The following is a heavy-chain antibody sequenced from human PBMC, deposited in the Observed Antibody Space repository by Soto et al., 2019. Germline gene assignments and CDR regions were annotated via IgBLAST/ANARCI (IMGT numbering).Heavy chain of an antibody. D-gene: IGHD4-4*01. Sequence: EVQVVESGGGLVQPGGSLRLSCAASGFSVRVNYMTWVRQAPGKGLEWVSVTYTGGDTDYADSVKGRFTTSRDNSKNMLYLEVSSLRAEDTAMYYCARVSFSNYYDQYYMDVWGKGTKVTVSS. V-gene: IGHV3-66*01. J-gene: IGHJ6*03. CDR1: GFSVRVNY. CDR3: ARVSFSNYYDQYYMDV. CDR2: TYTGGDT.